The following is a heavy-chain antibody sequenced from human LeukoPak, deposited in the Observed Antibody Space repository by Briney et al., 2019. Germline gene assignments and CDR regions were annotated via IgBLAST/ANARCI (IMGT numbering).Heavy chain of an antibody. D-gene: IGHD4-17*01. Sequence: PSETLSLTCAVSGGSFRGYYWTWIRQPPGKGLEWIGEINHSGSANYIPSLKSQVTISLDTSKNQFSLKLSSVTAADTAVYYCARGQGTVTTHWGQGTLVTVSS. J-gene: IGHJ4*02. CDR2: INHSGSA. V-gene: IGHV4-34*01. CDR3: ARGQGTVTTH. CDR1: GGSFRGYY.